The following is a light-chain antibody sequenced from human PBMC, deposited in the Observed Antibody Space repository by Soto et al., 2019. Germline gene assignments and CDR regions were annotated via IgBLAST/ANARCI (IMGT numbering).Light chain of an antibody. V-gene: IGKV3-20*01. Sequence: EIVLTQSPGTLSLSAGERLTLSCRASQTVSSSYLVWYQQKPGQAPRLLVYGASSRATGIPDRFSGSGSGTDFTLTISRLELEDFAVYYCQQYGRSPFTFGPGTKVNIK. J-gene: IGKJ3*01. CDR1: QTVSSSY. CDR2: GAS. CDR3: QQYGRSPFT.